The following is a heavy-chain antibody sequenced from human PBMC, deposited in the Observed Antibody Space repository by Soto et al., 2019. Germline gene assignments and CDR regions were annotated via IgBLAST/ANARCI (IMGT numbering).Heavy chain of an antibody. J-gene: IGHJ4*02. CDR3: ARDRLYYYDSPFDY. D-gene: IGHD3-22*01. CDR1: GFTFSSYS. Sequence: PGGSLRLSCAASGFTFSSYSMNWVRQAPGKGLEWVSSISSSSSYIYYADSVKGRFTISRDNAKNSLYLQMDSLRAEDTAVYYCARDRLYYYDSPFDYWGQGTLVTVSS. CDR2: ISSSSSYI. V-gene: IGHV3-21*01.